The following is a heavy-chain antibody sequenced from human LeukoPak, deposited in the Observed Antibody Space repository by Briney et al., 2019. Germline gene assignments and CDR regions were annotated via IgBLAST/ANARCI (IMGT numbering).Heavy chain of an antibody. CDR2: INHIGST. J-gene: IGHJ6*03. CDR1: GGSFSGYY. CDR3: ARGRAGSGYSYVIYYYYYMDV. D-gene: IGHD5-18*01. V-gene: IGHV4-34*01. Sequence: SETLSLTCALYGGSFSGYYWSWIRQPPGKGREWIGEINHIGSTNYNPSLKSRVTISVDTSKNQFSLKLSSVTAADTAVYYCARGRAGSGYSYVIYYYYYMDVWGKGTTVTVSS.